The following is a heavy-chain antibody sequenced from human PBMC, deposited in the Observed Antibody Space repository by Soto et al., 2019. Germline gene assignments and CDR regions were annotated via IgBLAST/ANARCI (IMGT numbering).Heavy chain of an antibody. Sequence: QVQLVESGGGVVQPGGSLRLSCADSGFIFNNYAMHWVRQAPGKGLEWVAVIWYDGSNKYYADSVKGRFTISRDNSKNTLYLQMNSLIAEDTAVYYCASQMMTIRSFDYWGQGTLVTVSS. J-gene: IGHJ4*02. V-gene: IGHV3-30*04. CDR3: ASQMMTIRSFDY. CDR2: IWYDGSNK. CDR1: GFIFNNYA. D-gene: IGHD3-16*01.